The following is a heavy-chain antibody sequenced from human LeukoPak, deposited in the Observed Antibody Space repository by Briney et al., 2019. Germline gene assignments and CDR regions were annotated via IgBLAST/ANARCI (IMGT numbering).Heavy chain of an antibody. CDR3: ARAGVGGNSPHDY. CDR1: GYTFTSYY. Sequence: ASVTVSCKASGYTFTSYYMHWVRQAPGQGLDWMGIINPSGGSTSYAQKFQGRVTMTRDTSTSTVYMELSSLRSEDTAVYYCARAGVGGNSPHDYWGQGTLVTVSS. V-gene: IGHV1-46*01. CDR2: INPSGGST. J-gene: IGHJ4*02. D-gene: IGHD4-23*01.